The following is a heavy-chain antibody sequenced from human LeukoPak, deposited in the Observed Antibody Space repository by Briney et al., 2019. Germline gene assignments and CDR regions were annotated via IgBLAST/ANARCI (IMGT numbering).Heavy chain of an antibody. Sequence: LSLTCTVSGDSFTNNNYYWGWIRQPPGKGLEWVSYISSSSSTIYYADSVKGRFTISRDNAKNSLYLQMNSLRAEDTAVYYCAREGGRWDDAFDIWGQGTMVTVSS. D-gene: IGHD1-26*01. CDR2: ISSSSSTI. V-gene: IGHV3-11*04. CDR3: AREGGRWDDAFDI. CDR1: GDSFTNNNYY. J-gene: IGHJ3*02.